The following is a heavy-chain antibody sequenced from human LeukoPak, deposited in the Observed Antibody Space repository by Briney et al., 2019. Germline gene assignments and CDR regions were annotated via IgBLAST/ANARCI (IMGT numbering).Heavy chain of an antibody. V-gene: IGHV3-21*04. J-gene: IGHJ6*02. CDR1: GFTFSSYS. Sequence: GGSLRLSCAASGFTFSSYSMNWVRQAPGKGLEWVSSISSSSSYIYYADSVKGRFTISRDNAKNSLYLQMNSLRAEDTALYYCAKDRSLDYGGNSGCGMDVWGQGTTVTVSS. CDR2: ISSSSSYI. CDR3: AKDRSLDYGGNSGCGMDV. D-gene: IGHD4-23*01.